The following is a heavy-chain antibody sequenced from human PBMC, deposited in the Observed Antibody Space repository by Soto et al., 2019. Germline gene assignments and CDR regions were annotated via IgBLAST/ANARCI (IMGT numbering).Heavy chain of an antibody. CDR2: IFSNDQK. V-gene: IGHV2-26*02. Sequence: QVTLKESGPVLVKPTETLTLTCTVSGFSLSNAAMGVSWIRQPPGNALEWLAHIFSNDQKYYSTSLNSRLTISKDTAKSQVVLTMTNMDTVDTASYFCARPNWAAGSGQFDYWGQGTLVTVSS. J-gene: IGHJ4*02. CDR3: ARPNWAAGSGQFDY. CDR1: GFSLSNAAMG. D-gene: IGHD6-13*01.